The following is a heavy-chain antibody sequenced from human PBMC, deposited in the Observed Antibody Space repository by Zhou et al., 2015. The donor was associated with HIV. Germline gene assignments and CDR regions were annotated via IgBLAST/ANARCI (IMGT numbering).Heavy chain of an antibody. CDR2: IIPILGIA. Sequence: QVQLVQSGAEVKKPGSSVKVSCKASGGTFSSYTISWVRQAPGQGLEWMGRIIPILGIANYAQKFQGRVTITADKSTSTAYMELSSLRSEDTAVYYCARELDFWSGPEDPWGQGTLVTVSS. V-gene: IGHV1-69*08. CDR1: GGTFSSYT. CDR3: ARELDFWSGPEDP. J-gene: IGHJ5*02. D-gene: IGHD3-3*01.